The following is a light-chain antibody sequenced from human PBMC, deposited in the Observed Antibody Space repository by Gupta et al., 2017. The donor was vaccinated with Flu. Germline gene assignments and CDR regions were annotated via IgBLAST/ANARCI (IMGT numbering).Light chain of an antibody. Sequence: QSVLTQPPSVSGTPGQRVTISCSGTTSSVRSNPVSWYQPLPGMTPKLLIYSNNKRPSGVTDRFSGSKSGTSAALANTGLQSEDEDDYYCAIWDETLTGRYVFGPGTTVTVL. CDR2: SNN. CDR3: AIWDETLTGRYV. V-gene: IGLV1-44*01. CDR1: TSSVRSNP. J-gene: IGLJ1*01.